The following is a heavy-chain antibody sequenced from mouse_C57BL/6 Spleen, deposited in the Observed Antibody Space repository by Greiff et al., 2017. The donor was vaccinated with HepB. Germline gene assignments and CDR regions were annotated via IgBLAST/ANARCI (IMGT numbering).Heavy chain of an antibody. V-gene: IGHV7-3*01. J-gene: IGHJ4*01. CDR1: GFTFTDYY. CDR2: IRNKANGYTT. CDR3: ARSLQFITTVVATDYAMDY. D-gene: IGHD1-1*01. Sequence: EVQLVESGGGLVQPGGSLSLSCAASGFTFTDYYMSWVRQPPGKALEWLGFIRNKANGYTTEYSASVKGRFTISRDNSQSILYLQMNALRAEDSATYYCARSLQFITTVVATDYAMDYWGQGTSVTVSS.